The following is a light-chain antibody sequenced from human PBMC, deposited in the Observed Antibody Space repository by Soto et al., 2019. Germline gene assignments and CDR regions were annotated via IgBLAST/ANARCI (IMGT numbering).Light chain of an antibody. CDR3: SSYTGSNTPVV. Sequence: QSALTQPASVSGSPGQSITISCTGTSSDVGGYNYVSWYQQHPGKAPNLIIFDVSNRPSGVSNRFSGSKSGNSASLTISGLRAEDEADYYCSSYTGSNTPVVFGGGTKLTVL. V-gene: IGLV2-14*01. J-gene: IGLJ2*01. CDR2: DVS. CDR1: SSDVGGYNY.